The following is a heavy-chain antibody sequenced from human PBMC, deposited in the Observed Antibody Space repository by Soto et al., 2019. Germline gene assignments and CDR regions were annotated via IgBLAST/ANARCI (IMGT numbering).Heavy chain of an antibody. CDR3: AHNPYYGLGRYSVDY. CDR1: GFSLTTSGVG. J-gene: IGHJ4*02. D-gene: IGHD3-10*01. CDR2: IYWDDDK. Sequence: QLTLKESGPTLVRPTQTLTLPCTFSGFSLTTSGVGVGWIRQHPGKALEWLAVIYWDDDKRYSSSLKSRLTITRDTSKNQVVLTMTNMDPVDTATYFWAHNPYYGLGRYSVDYWGQGTLGTVSS. V-gene: IGHV2-5*02.